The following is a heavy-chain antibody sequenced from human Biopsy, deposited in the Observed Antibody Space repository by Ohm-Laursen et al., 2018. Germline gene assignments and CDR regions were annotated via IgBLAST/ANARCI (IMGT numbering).Heavy chain of an antibody. CDR2: INQSGRT. CDR1: GKTFSDYY. CDR3: GNEVHGRDY. D-gene: IGHD2-15*01. J-gene: IGHJ4*02. Sequence: GTLSLTCAVYGKTFSDYYWSWIRQPPGKGLEWIGQINQSGRTNYNPSLKSRVNISADKSNNQFSLELTSVTSADTAVYFCGNEVHGRDYWGLGALVTVSS. V-gene: IGHV4-34*08.